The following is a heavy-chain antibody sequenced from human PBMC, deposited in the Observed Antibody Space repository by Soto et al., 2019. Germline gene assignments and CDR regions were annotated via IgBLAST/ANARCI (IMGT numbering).Heavy chain of an antibody. V-gene: IGHV3-30*18. D-gene: IGHD1-26*01. J-gene: IGHJ6*02. CDR2: ISYDGSTK. Sequence: VQLVESGGGVVQPGRSLRLSCAASGFTFSPYGMHWVRQAPGKGLEWVAVISYDGSTKYYADSMKGRFTISRDNSNNTLYLQMNSLRADDTAVYYCAKDLGGSYPERYYYYGMDIWGQGTTVTVSS. CDR1: GFTFSPYG. CDR3: AKDLGGSYPERYYYYGMDI.